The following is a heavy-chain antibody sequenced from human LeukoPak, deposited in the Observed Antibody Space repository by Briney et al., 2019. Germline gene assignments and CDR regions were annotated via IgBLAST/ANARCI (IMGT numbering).Heavy chain of an antibody. CDR2: ISAYNGNT. J-gene: IGHJ4*02. CDR3: ARGQPTYYDYVWGSYRQYYFDY. D-gene: IGHD3-16*02. Sequence: ASVKVSCKASGYTFTSYGISWVRQAPGQGLEWMGWISAYNGNTNYAQKLQGRVTMTTDTSTSTAYMELRSLRSDDTAVYYCARGQPTYYDYVWGSYRQYYFDYWGQGTLVTVSS. V-gene: IGHV1-18*01. CDR1: GYTFTSYG.